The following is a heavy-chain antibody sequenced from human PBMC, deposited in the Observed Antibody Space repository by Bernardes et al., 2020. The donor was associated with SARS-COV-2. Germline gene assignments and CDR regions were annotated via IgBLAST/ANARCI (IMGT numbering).Heavy chain of an antibody. J-gene: IGHJ6*02. D-gene: IGHD2-2*02. CDR3: AREGLGVVPAAIGEYYYYYGMDV. V-gene: IGHV4-4*07. CDR2: IYTSGST. CDR1: GGSISSYY. Sequence: SETLTLTCTVSGGSISSYYWSWIRQPAGPGLEWIGRIYTSGSTNYNPSLKSRVTMSVDTSKNQFSLKLSSVTAADTAVYYCAREGLGVVPAAIGEYYYYYGMDVWGQGTTVTVSS.